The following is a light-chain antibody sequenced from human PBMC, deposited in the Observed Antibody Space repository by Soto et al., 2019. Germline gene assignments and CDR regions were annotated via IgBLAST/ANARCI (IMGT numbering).Light chain of an antibody. Sequence: QSALTQPASVSGSPGQSITISCTGTSSDVGSYNLVSWYQQHPGKAPKLMIYEGSKRPSGVSNRFSGSKSGNTASLTISGLQAEDEADYSCCSYAGSNTFVFGTGTKVTGL. J-gene: IGLJ1*01. V-gene: IGLV2-23*03. CDR1: SSDVGSYNL. CDR2: EGS. CDR3: CSYAGSNTFV.